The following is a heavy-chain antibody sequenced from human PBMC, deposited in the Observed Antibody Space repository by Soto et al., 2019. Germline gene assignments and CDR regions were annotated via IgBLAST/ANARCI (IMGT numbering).Heavy chain of an antibody. CDR3: ARVLVFYGGFDP. V-gene: IGHV3-30*03. CDR2: ISYDGNIK. CDR1: GFTFSNFG. J-gene: IGHJ5*02. D-gene: IGHD2-21*02. Sequence: GGSLRLSCAASGFTFSNFGMHWVRQAPGKGLAWVAAISYDGNIKYYADSVKGRFTISRDNAKNSLYLQMNSLRAEDTAVYYCARVLVFYGGFDPWGQGTLVTVSS.